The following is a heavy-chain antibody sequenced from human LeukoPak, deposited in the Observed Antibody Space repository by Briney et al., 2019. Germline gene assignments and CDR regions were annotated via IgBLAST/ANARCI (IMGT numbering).Heavy chain of an antibody. CDR1: GGSIRSSGDY. Sequence: AETLSLTCTVSGGSIRSSGDYWGWIRQAPGKGLEWIGSIYYSGTTYHNPALKSRVTISVDTSKNQFSLKLSSVTAADTAVYYCAGMRITTPTVRTLDYWGQGTLVTVSS. V-gene: IGHV4-39*07. CDR2: IYYSGTT. J-gene: IGHJ4*02. D-gene: IGHD1-14*01. CDR3: AGMRITTPTVRTLDY.